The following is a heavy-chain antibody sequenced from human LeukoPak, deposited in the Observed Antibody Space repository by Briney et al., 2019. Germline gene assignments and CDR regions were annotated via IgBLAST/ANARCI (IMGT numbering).Heavy chain of an antibody. J-gene: IGHJ4*02. Sequence: GGSLRLSCAASGFTFSSYAMSWVRQAPGKGLEWVSAISGSGGSTYYADSVKGRFTISRDNSKNTLYLQMNSLRAEDTAVYYCAKKGRYDSSGYFHVNLLDYWGQGTLVTVSS. V-gene: IGHV3-23*01. D-gene: IGHD3-22*01. CDR1: GFTFSSYA. CDR2: ISGSGGST. CDR3: AKKGRYDSSGYFHVNLLDY.